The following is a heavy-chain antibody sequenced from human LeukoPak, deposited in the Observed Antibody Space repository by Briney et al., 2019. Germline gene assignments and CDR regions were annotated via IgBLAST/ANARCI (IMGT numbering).Heavy chain of an antibody. V-gene: IGHV3-33*01. CDR2: MWYDGSNK. D-gene: IGHD3-16*01. Sequence: GGSLRLSCAASGFTFSSYGMHWVREAPGKGLEWVAVMWYDGSNKYYADSVKGRFTISRDNSKTTLYLQMNSLRAEDTAVYYCARRRERGASDAFAFWGQGTMVTVSS. CDR3: ARRRERGASDAFAF. CDR1: GFTFSSYG. J-gene: IGHJ3*01.